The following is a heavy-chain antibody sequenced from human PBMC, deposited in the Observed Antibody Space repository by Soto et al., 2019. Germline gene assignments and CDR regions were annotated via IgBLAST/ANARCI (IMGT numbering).Heavy chain of an antibody. CDR2: IKQDGREK. V-gene: IGHV3-7*01. CDR3: ARMSGYDPPLFDY. CDR1: GFTFSTSW. D-gene: IGHD5-12*01. J-gene: IGHJ4*02. Sequence: PGGSLRLSCAASGFTFSTSWMTCVRQAPGKGLEWVANIKQDGREKYYVDAVKGQCTISRDNAKNSLYLQMNSLRAEDTAVYYCARMSGYDPPLFDYWGQGTLVTVSS.